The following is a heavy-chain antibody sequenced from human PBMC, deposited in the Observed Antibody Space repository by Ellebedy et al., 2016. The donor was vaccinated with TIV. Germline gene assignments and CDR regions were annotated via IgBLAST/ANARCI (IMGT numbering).Heavy chain of an antibody. CDR2: IRTKPHNYAT. V-gene: IGHV3-73*01. Sequence: GESLKISCTISGFPFSGAGVHWVRQASGKGLEWVGNIRTKPHNYATTYAASVEGRFAISRDDSKNTAYLQMNSLKTEDTAVYYCSISEYGDTGMAYWGQGTLVTVSS. CDR1: GFPFSGAG. CDR3: SISEYGDTGMAY. J-gene: IGHJ4*02. D-gene: IGHD4/OR15-4a*01.